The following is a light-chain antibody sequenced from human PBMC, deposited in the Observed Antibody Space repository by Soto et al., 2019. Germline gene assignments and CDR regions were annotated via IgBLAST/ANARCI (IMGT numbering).Light chain of an antibody. CDR1: QGISSY. J-gene: IGKJ4*01. CDR3: QQYYSYPPLT. CDR2: AAS. Sequence: AIRMTQSPSSFSASTGDRVTITCRASQGISSYLAWYQQKPGKAPKLLIYAASTLQSGVPSRFSGSGSGTDFTLTISCLQSEYFATYYCQQYYSYPPLTFGGGTKVEIK. V-gene: IGKV1-8*01.